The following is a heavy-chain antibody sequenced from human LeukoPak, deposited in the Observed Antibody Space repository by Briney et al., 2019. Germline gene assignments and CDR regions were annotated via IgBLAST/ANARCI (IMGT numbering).Heavy chain of an antibody. J-gene: IGHJ6*02. D-gene: IGHD3-22*01. Sequence: PSQTLSLTCTVSGGSISSGSYYWSWIRQPAGTGLEWIGRIYTSGSTNYNPSLKSRVTISVDTSKNQFSLKLSSVTAADTAVYYCARELWYYDSSGYYYYYYGMDVWGQGTTVTVPS. CDR2: IYTSGST. CDR3: ARELWYYDSSGYYYYYYGMDV. CDR1: GGSISSGSYY. V-gene: IGHV4-61*02.